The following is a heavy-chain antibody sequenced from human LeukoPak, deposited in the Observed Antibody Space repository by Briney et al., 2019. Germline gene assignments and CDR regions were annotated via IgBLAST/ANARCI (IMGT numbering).Heavy chain of an antibody. D-gene: IGHD1-26*01. V-gene: IGHV3-9*01. Sequence: PGGSLRLSCAASGFTFDDYAMHWVRQAPGKGLEWVSGISWNSGSIGYADSVKGRFTISRDNAKNSLYLQMNSLRAEDTALYYCAKDIGIVGATAFDYWGQGTLVTVSS. CDR3: AKDIGIVGATAFDY. CDR1: GFTFDDYA. J-gene: IGHJ4*02. CDR2: ISWNSGSI.